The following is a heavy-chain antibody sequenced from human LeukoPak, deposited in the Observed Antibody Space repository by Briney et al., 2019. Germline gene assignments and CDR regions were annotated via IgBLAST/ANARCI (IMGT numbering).Heavy chain of an antibody. CDR3: ARDRYCSSGSCYPPPFDN. CDR1: GYTFTSYY. CDR2: INPSGGST. D-gene: IGHD2-15*01. V-gene: IGHV1-46*01. Sequence: ASVKVSCKASGYTFTSYYMHWVRQAPGQGLEWMGIINPSGGSTSYAQKFQGRVTMTSDTSSSTVYMELSSLRSEDTAIYYCARDRYCSSGSCYPPPFDNWGQGTLVTVSS. J-gene: IGHJ4*02.